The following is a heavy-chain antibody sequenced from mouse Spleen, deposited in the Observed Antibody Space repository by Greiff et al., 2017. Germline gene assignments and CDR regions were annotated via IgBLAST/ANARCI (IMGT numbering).Heavy chain of an antibody. CDR2: IWSGGST. CDR1: GFSLTSYG. Sequence: VQLQQSGPGLVQPSQSLSITCTVSGFSLTSYGVHWVRQSPGKGLEWLGVIWSGGSTDYNAAFISRLSISKDNSKSQVFFKMNSLQADDTAIYYCAIRQPLTGSFYYAMDYWGQGTSVTVSS. D-gene: IGHD4-1*01. CDR3: AIRQPLTGSFYYAMDY. V-gene: IGHV2-2*01. J-gene: IGHJ4*01.